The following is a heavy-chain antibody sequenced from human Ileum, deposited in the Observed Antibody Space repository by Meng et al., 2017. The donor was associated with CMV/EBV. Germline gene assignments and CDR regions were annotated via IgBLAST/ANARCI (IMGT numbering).Heavy chain of an antibody. CDR2: ISGSGGTT. Sequence: GSSLKISCAASGFTFSNYAMSWVRQAPGKGLEWVSGISGSGGTTYYADSVKGRFTISRDNSRNALYLQTNSLRAEDTALYYCAKSRWAATYYAMDVWGQGTTVTVSS. D-gene: IGHD6-13*01. J-gene: IGHJ6*02. CDR3: AKSRWAATYYAMDV. V-gene: IGHV3-23*01. CDR1: GFTFSNYA.